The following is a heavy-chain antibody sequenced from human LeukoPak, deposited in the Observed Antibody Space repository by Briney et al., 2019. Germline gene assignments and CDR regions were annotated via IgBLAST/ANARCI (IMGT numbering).Heavy chain of an antibody. CDR2: IWDDGSTK. Sequence: PGRSLRLSCAAAGFTYSSYVMHWVRQAPGKGVEWVAVIWDDGSTKYYADSVKGRFTISRDNAKNSLYLQMNSVRAEDTAVYCGAREDCRSTSCHTSIDYWRQGTLVTVPP. CDR3: AREDCRSTSCHTSIDY. V-gene: IGHV3-33*01. CDR1: GFTYSSYV. J-gene: IGHJ4*02. D-gene: IGHD2-2*02.